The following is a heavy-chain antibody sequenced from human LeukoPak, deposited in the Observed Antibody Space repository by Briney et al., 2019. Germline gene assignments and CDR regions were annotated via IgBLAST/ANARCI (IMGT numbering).Heavy chain of an antibody. CDR1: GFTFSSYA. V-gene: IGHV3-23*01. CDR3: ARGRYGGYSFDY. D-gene: IGHD4-23*01. CDR2: ISGSGGST. Sequence: GGSLRLSCAASGFTFSSYAMSWVRQAPGKGLEWVSAISGSGGSTYYADSVKGRFTISRDNSKNTLYLQMNSLRAEDTAVYYCARGRYGGYSFDYWGQGTLVTVSS. J-gene: IGHJ4*02.